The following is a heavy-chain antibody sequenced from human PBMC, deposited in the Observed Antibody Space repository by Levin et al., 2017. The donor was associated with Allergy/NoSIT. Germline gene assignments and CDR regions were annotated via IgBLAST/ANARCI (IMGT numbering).Heavy chain of an antibody. CDR1: GITFSNAW. CDR2: IKSKTDGGTV. V-gene: IGHV3-15*01. D-gene: IGHD6-13*01. CDR3: TTYSSSWYYFDY. Sequence: EGSLRLSCVASGITFSNAWLSWSRQAPGKGLEWVGRIKSKTDGGTVEYAAPVKGRFTISRDDSKNTLYLQMNSLQTEDTAVYFCTTYSSSWYYFDYWGQGTLVTVSS. J-gene: IGHJ4*02.